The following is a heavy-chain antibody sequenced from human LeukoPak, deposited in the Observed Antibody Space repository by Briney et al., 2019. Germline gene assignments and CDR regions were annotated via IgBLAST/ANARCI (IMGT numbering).Heavy chain of an antibody. CDR2: IKQDGSEK. D-gene: IGHD6-13*01. Sequence: GGSLRLSCAASGFTFSSYWMSWVRQAPGTGLEWVAHIKQDGSEKYSVDSVKGRFTISRDNAKNSLYLQMNSLRAEDTAVYYCARVGELDSSSWDYWGQGTLVTVSS. CDR3: ARVGELDSSSWDY. J-gene: IGHJ4*02. V-gene: IGHV3-7*01. CDR1: GFTFSSYW.